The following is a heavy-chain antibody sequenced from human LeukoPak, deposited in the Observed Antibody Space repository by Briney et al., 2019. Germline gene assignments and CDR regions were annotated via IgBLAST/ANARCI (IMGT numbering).Heavy chain of an antibody. D-gene: IGHD1-26*01. CDR1: GYTFTNYW. V-gene: IGHV5-51*01. J-gene: IGHJ4*02. CDR3: ARSSGSYRSQSDY. CDR2: IYPGDSDT. Sequence: GESLQISCKASGYTFTNYWIGWVRQMPGKGLEWMGIIYPGDSDTRYSPSFQGQVTISADKSISTTYLQWSSLKASDTAMYYCARSSGSYRSQSDYWGQGTLVTVSS.